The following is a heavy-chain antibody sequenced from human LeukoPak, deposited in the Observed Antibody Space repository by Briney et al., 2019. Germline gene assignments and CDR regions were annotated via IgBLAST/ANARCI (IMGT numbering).Heavy chain of an antibody. CDR1: GFTFSSYS. CDR3: ARVGSTDDFDY. V-gene: IGHV3-21*01. J-gene: IGHJ4*02. CDR2: ISSSSSYI. D-gene: IGHD3-10*01. Sequence: GGSLRLSCAASGFTFSSYSMNWVRQAPGKGLEWVSSISSSSSYIYYADSVKGRFTISRDNAKNSLYLQMNSLRAEDTAVYYCARVGSTDDFDYWGQGTLVTVSP.